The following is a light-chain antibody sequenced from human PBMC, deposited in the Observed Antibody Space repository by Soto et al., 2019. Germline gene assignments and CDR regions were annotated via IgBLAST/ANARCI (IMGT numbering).Light chain of an antibody. V-gene: IGKV1-33*01. CDR2: DAS. CDR1: QDIAIY. CDR3: QQYDNLPLT. Sequence: IQLTQSPSSLSASVGDRVTITCRASQDIAIYLAWYQQKPGKAPKLLIYDASDLETGVPSRFSGSGSGTDFTFTINSLQPEDIATYYCQQYDNLPLTFGGGTKVDI. J-gene: IGKJ4*01.